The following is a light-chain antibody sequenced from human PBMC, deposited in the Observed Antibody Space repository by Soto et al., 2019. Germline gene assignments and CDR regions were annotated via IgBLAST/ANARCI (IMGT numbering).Light chain of an antibody. CDR2: DAS. CDR1: QSISSY. Sequence: DIEMTQSPSSLSSSVGDRATITCRASQSISSYLDWYQQKPGQAPKLLIYDASSLATGIPARFSGSGSGTDFTLTINRLQPEDFAAYFCQQRNNWPSTFGQGTQLDIK. CDR3: QQRNNWPST. V-gene: IGKV3-11*01. J-gene: IGKJ5*01.